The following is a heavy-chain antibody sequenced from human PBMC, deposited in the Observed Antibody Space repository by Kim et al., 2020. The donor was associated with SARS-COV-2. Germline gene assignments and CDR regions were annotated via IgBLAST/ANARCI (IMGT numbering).Heavy chain of an antibody. J-gene: IGHJ5*02. D-gene: IGHD4-17*01. V-gene: IGHV4-59*01. CDR2: IYSSGST. CDR1: GGSISNYY. CDR3: ARAVTVAQFLNWFDP. Sequence: SETLSLTCTVSGGSISNYYWSWIRQPPGKGLEWIGYIYSSGSTNYNPSLKSRVTISVDTSKNQFSLKLSSVTAADTAVYYCARAVTVAQFLNWFDPWGQGTLVTVSS.